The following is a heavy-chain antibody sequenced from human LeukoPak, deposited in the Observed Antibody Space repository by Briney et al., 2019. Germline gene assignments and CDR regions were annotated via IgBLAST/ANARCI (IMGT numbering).Heavy chain of an antibody. V-gene: IGHV3-23*01. CDR3: AKPNTAMVYYYYYYYMDV. D-gene: IGHD5-18*01. Sequence: PGGSLRLSCAGSGFTFSSYAMSWVRQAPGKGLEWASAISGSGGSTYYADSVKGRFTISRDNSKNTLYLQMNSLRAEDTAVYYCAKPNTAMVYYYYYYYMDVWGKGTTVTVSS. J-gene: IGHJ6*03. CDR1: GFTFSSYA. CDR2: ISGSGGST.